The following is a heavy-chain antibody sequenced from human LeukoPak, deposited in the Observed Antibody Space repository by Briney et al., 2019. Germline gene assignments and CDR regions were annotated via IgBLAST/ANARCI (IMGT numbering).Heavy chain of an antibody. D-gene: IGHD3-10*01. J-gene: IGHJ4*02. CDR1: GFTFSSYA. CDR3: AKSPITMVRGVTPGYFDY. CDR2: ISGSGGST. Sequence: GGSLRLSCAASGFTFSSYAMSWVRQALGKGLEWVSAISGSGGSTYYAGSVKGRFTISRDNSKNTLYLQMNSLRAEDTAVYYCAKSPITMVRGVTPGYFDYWGQGTLVTVSS. V-gene: IGHV3-23*01.